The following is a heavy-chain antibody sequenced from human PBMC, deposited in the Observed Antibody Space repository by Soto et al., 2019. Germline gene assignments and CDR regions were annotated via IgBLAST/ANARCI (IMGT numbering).Heavy chain of an antibody. Sequence: QVQLQQWGAGLLKPSETLSLTCAVSGGSFSGCYWSWICQPPGKGLEWLGEINHNGRTNYNPSLNSRVTISVDTSKDKFSLKLSSVAASDSAVYYCARPRRFWRGYYDFWGQGTLVTVSS. D-gene: IGHD3-3*01. CDR1: GGSFSGCY. J-gene: IGHJ4*02. V-gene: IGHV4-34*01. CDR2: INHNGRT. CDR3: ARPRRFWRGYYDF.